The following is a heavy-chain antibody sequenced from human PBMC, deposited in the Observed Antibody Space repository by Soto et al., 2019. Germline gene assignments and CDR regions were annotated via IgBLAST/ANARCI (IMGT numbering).Heavy chain of an antibody. CDR3: ARFTKMVAAATIYSGDFDY. D-gene: IGHD2-15*01. J-gene: IGHJ4*02. V-gene: IGHV4-34*01. Sequence: SETLSLTCAVYGGSFSGYYWSWIRQPPGKGLEWIGEINHSGSTNYNPSLKSRVTISVDTSKNQFSLKLSSVTAADTAVYYCARFTKMVAAATIYSGDFDYWGQGTLVTVSS. CDR2: INHSGST. CDR1: GGSFSGYY.